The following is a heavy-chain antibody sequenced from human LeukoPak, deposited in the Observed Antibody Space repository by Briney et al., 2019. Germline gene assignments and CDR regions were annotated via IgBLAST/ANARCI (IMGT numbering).Heavy chain of an antibody. CDR2: ISGSGAGT. Sequence: GGSLRLSCAASGFTFSTYAMSWVRQAPGKGLEWVSTISGSGAGTYYADSVKGRFTISRDNSKNTLYLQMNSLRAEDTAVYYCARKSTYYYDSSGYYYDYWGQGTLVTVSS. CDR1: GFTFSTYA. J-gene: IGHJ4*02. CDR3: ARKSTYYYDSSGYYYDY. D-gene: IGHD3-22*01. V-gene: IGHV3-23*01.